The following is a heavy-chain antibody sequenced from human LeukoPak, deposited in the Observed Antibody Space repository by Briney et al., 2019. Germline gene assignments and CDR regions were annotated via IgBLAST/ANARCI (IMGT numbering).Heavy chain of an antibody. Sequence: ASVKLSCKAAGYTFSSYDINWVRQATGQGLEWMGRMNPENGDAQYAQRFQGRVTMTRDTSISTAYMELSSLRSEDTALYYCARGVRGNFPSNWFDPWGQGTQVTASS. J-gene: IGHJ5*02. CDR2: MNPENGDA. V-gene: IGHV1-8*01. CDR3: ARGVRGNFPSNWFDP. D-gene: IGHD1-26*01. CDR1: GYTFSSYD.